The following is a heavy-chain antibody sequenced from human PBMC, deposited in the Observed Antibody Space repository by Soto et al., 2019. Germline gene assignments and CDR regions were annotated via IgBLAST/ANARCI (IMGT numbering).Heavy chain of an antibody. Sequence: SETLSLTSPVSGCSISSYYWSWIRQPAGKGLEWIGRIYTSGSTNYNPSLKSRVTMAVDTSKNQFSLKLSSVTAADTAVYYCARVVRSTGAFDYWGQGTLVTVSS. D-gene: IGHD6-13*01. CDR1: GCSISSYY. CDR3: ARVVRSTGAFDY. CDR2: IYTSGST. V-gene: IGHV4-4*07. J-gene: IGHJ4*02.